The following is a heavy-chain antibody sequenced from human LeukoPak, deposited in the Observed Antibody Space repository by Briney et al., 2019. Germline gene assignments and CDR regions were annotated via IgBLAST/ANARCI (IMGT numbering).Heavy chain of an antibody. V-gene: IGHV3-33*01. J-gene: IGHJ3*02. D-gene: IGHD6-13*01. CDR3: ARDGSWFKNAFDI. CDR1: GFTFSSYG. Sequence: PSGGSLRLSCAASGFTFSSYGMHWVRQAPGKGLEWVAVIWYDGSNKYYADSVKGRFTISRDNSKNTLYLQMNSLRAEDTAVYYCARDGSWFKNAFDIWGQGTMVTVSS. CDR2: IWYDGSNK.